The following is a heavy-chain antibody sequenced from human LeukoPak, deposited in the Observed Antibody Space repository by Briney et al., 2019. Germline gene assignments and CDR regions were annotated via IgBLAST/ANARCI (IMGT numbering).Heavy chain of an antibody. J-gene: IGHJ3*02. V-gene: IGHV3-53*01. CDR2: IYSGGST. CDR1: GFTVSSNH. D-gene: IGHD6-19*01. Sequence: GGSLRLSCATSGFTVSSNHMSWVRQAPGKGLEWVSVIYSGGSTHYAASVKGRFTVSRDNSKNTLYLQMSSLRAEDTAMYYCAKVRDTRDWYKDAFDIWGQGTRVTVSS. CDR3: AKVRDTRDWYKDAFDI.